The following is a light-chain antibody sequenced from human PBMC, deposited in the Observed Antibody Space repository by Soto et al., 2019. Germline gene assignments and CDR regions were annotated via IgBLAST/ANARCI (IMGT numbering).Light chain of an antibody. J-gene: IGKJ1*01. CDR3: LQDYNYPWT. CDR2: AAS. Sequence: AIQMTQSPSFLSASVGDRVTITCRASQGIRNDLGWYQQKPGKVPNLLIYAASRVKSGVPFRFSGSGSGTEFTLTISSLQPEDCATYYCLQDYNYPWTVGQGTKMEIK. V-gene: IGKV1-6*01. CDR1: QGIRND.